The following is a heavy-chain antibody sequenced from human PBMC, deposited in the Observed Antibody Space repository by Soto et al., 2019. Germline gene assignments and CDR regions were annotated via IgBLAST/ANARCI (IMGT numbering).Heavy chain of an antibody. CDR1: GFTFSDYY. Sequence: QVQLVESGGGLVKPGGSLRLSCAASGFTFSDYYMSWIRQAPGKGLEWVSYISSSSSYTNYADSVKGRFTISRDNAKNSLYLQMNSLRAEDTAVYYCARDQYYGSGSTADYWGQGTLVTVSS. D-gene: IGHD3-10*01. CDR2: ISSSSSYT. CDR3: ARDQYYGSGSTADY. V-gene: IGHV3-11*05. J-gene: IGHJ4*02.